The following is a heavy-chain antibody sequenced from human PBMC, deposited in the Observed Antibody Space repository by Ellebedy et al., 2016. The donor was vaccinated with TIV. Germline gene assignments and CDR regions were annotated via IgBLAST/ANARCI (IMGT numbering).Heavy chain of an antibody. CDR3: ARNSGWSIDY. Sequence: GESLKISCAASGFAFCSYWMSWVRQAPGTGLEWVANLKPDGTEDYYVGSMKGRFTVSRDNAKSSLYLHLSSLGAEDTAVYYCARNSGWSIDYWGLGTLVTVSS. CDR2: LKPDGTED. V-gene: IGHV3-7*03. D-gene: IGHD6-19*01. CDR1: GFAFCSYW. J-gene: IGHJ4*02.